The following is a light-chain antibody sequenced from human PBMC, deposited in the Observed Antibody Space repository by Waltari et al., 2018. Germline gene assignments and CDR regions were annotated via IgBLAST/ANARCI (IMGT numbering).Light chain of an antibody. CDR3: SSYTSSNTVV. Sequence: HSALTQPASVSGSPGQSITIPCRGSSSAVGGYNYVSWYLQYPGQAPKLIIYDVSQRPSEISDRFSGSKSGSTASLTISGLQAEDEADYYCSSYTSSNTVVFGGGTKVTVL. V-gene: IGLV2-14*03. J-gene: IGLJ2*01. CDR1: SSAVGGYNY. CDR2: DVS.